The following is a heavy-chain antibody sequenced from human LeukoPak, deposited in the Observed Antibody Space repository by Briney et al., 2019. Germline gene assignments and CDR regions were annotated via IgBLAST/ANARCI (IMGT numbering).Heavy chain of an antibody. CDR3: ARDRASSGWRVIDY. V-gene: IGHV3-30-3*01. D-gene: IGHD6-19*01. CDR1: GFTFSSYA. J-gene: IGHJ4*02. Sequence: GGSLRLSCAASGFTFSSYAMHWVRQAPGKGLEWVAVIPFDGSNKYYADSVKGRFTISRDNSKNTLYLQMNSLRAEDTAVYYCARDRASSGWRVIDYWGQGTLVTVSS. CDR2: IPFDGSNK.